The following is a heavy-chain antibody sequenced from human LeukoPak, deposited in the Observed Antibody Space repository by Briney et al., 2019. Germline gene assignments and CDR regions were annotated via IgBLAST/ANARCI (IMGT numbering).Heavy chain of an antibody. CDR3: ARNMWVLTSLGGFDY. V-gene: IGHV3-30-3*01. J-gene: IGHJ4*02. Sequence: GGSLRLSCAASGLTFSSYAMHWVRQAPGKGLEWVAVISYDGSSRYYADSVKGRFTISRDNSKNTLYLQMNSLRAEDTAVYYCARNMWVLTSLGGFDYWGQGTLVTDSS. CDR2: ISYDGSSR. D-gene: IGHD3-16*01. CDR1: GLTFSSYA.